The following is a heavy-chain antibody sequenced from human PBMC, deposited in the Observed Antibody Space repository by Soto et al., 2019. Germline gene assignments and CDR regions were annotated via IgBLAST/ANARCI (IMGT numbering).Heavy chain of an antibody. J-gene: IGHJ4*02. Sequence: PGGSLRLSCAASGFTFGSYAVSWVRQAPGKGLEWVSAISGSGGSTYYADSVKGRFTISRDNSKNTLYLQMNSLRAEDTAVYYCATPYSSSWYGWVYYFDYWGQGTLVTVSS. CDR2: ISGSGGST. CDR1: GFTFGSYA. V-gene: IGHV3-23*01. D-gene: IGHD6-13*01. CDR3: ATPYSSSWYGWVYYFDY.